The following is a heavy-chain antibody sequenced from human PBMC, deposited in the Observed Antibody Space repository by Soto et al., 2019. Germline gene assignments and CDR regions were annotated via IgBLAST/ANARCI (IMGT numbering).Heavy chain of an antibody. CDR2: IKQDGSEK. Sequence: PGGSLRLSCATSGFTFSSYWMSWVRQAPGKGLEWVANIKQDGSEKYYVDSVKGRFTISRDNAKNSLYLQMNSLRSEDTAVYYCARDRGSYNWFDPWGQGTLVTAPQ. CDR3: ARDRGSYNWFDP. D-gene: IGHD6-13*01. V-gene: IGHV3-7*03. CDR1: GFTFSSYW. J-gene: IGHJ5*02.